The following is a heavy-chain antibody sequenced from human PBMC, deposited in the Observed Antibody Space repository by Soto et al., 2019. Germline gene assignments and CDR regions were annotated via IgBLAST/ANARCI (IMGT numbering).Heavy chain of an antibody. D-gene: IGHD3-3*01. V-gene: IGHV1-3*01. J-gene: IGHJ6*02. Sequence: ASVKVSCKASGYTFTSYAMHWVRQAPGQRLEWMGWINAGNGNTKYSQKFQGRVTMTTDTSTSTAYMELRSLRSDDTAVYYCARVMQQYYDFWSGYSAADYYYGMDVWGQGTTVTVSS. CDR1: GYTFTSYA. CDR2: INAGNGNT. CDR3: ARVMQQYYDFWSGYSAADYYYGMDV.